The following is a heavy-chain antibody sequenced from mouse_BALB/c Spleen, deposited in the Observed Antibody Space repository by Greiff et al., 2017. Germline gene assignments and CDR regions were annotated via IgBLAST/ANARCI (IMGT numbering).Heavy chain of an antibody. CDR3: AKSTVDYALDD. J-gene: IGHJ4*01. CDR1: GYTFTSYW. CDR2: INPSTGYT. Sequence: VQLQQSGAELAKPGASVKMSCKASGYTFTSYWMHWVKQRPGQGLEWIGYINPSTGYTEYNQKFKDKATLTADKSTSTAYMELSSLTSEDYTVYNCAKSTVDYALDDWGQGTTGTVSS. V-gene: IGHV1-7*01.